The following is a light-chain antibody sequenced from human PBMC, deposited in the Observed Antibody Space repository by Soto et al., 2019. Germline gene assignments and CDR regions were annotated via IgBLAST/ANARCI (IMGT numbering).Light chain of an antibody. CDR3: QQLNRYPLT. Sequence: DIQLTQSPSLLSASVGDRVTITCRASQGIGSSLAWYHQKAGKAPKLLIYAASTLQSGVPSRFSGSGSGTEFTLTISSLQPGDFATYYCQQLNRYPLTFGGGTKV. CDR2: AAS. V-gene: IGKV1-9*01. J-gene: IGKJ4*01. CDR1: QGIGSS.